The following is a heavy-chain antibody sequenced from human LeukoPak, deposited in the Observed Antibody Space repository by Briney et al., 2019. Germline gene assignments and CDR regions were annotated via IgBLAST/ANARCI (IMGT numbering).Heavy chain of an antibody. V-gene: IGHV3-74*01. D-gene: IGHD6-19*01. CDR2: INSDGSTT. Sequence: SGGSLRLSCAASGFTFSPYWMHWVRQAPGKGLVWVSRINSDGSTTTYADSVKGRFTISRDNAKNTLSLQMNSLRAEDTAVYYCATGYSSGWLYPDDAFDIWGQGTTVTVSS. CDR1: GFTFSPYW. J-gene: IGHJ3*02. CDR3: ATGYSSGWLYPDDAFDI.